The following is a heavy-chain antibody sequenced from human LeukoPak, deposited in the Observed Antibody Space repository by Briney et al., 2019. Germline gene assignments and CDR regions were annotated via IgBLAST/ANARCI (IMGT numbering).Heavy chain of an antibody. V-gene: IGHV4-34*01. J-gene: IGHJ6*02. CDR1: GGSFSGYY. CDR3: AGQPNYYDSSAWYYYGMDV. Sequence: SETLSLTCAVYGGSFSGYYWSWIRQPPGKGLEWIGEINHSGSTNYNPSLKSRVTISVDTSKNQFSLKLSSVTAADTAVYYCAGQPNYYDSSAWYYYGMDVWGQGTTVTVSS. CDR2: INHSGST. D-gene: IGHD3-22*01.